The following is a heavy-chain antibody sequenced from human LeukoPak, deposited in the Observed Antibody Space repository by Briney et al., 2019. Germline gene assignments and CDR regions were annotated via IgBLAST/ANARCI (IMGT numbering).Heavy chain of an antibody. D-gene: IGHD3-10*01. V-gene: IGHV4-34*01. CDR2: INHSGST. CDR3: ATRLWFGEHWFDP. Sequence: SETLSLTCTVSGGSISSYYWSWIRQPPGKGLEWIGEINHSGSTNYNPSLKSRVTISGDTSKHQFSLKLTSVTAADTAVYYCATRLWFGEHWFDPWGQGTRVTVSS. J-gene: IGHJ5*02. CDR1: GGSISSYY.